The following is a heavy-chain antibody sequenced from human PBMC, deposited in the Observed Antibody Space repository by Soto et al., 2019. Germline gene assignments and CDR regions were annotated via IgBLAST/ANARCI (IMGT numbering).Heavy chain of an antibody. CDR1: GGSISRSSYY. J-gene: IGHJ4*02. Sequence: QLQLQESGPGLVKPWETLSLTCTVSGGSISRSSYYWGWIRQPPGKGLEWIGSIYYSGSTHYNPSLKSRVTISVDTSKNQFSLKLSSVTAADTAVYYCATLWFGAADYWGQGTLVTVSS. CDR2: IYYSGST. CDR3: ATLWFGAADY. D-gene: IGHD3-10*01. V-gene: IGHV4-39*01.